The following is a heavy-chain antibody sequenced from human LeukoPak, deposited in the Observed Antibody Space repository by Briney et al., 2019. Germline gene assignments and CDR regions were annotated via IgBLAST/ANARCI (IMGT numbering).Heavy chain of an antibody. D-gene: IGHD3-10*01. CDR1: GVSISSHC. CDR3: ARDPSYYGSGRVRWFDP. CDR2: ICYTGST. V-gene: IGHV4-59*11. J-gene: IGHJ5*02. Sequence: SETLSLTCAVSGVSISSHCWGWIRQPPGKGPEWIASICYTGSTEYSPSLKRRVTMSVDTSKNQFSLRLMSVTAADTAVYFCARDPSYYGSGRVRWFDPWGQGTLVTVSS.